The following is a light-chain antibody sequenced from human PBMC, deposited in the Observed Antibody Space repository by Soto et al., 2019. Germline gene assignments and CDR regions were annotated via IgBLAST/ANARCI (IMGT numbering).Light chain of an antibody. CDR3: QQSYSTPV. Sequence: DIQMTQSPSSLSASVGDRVTITCRASQSISSYLNWYQQKPGKAPKLLIYAASSLQSGVPSRFRGRGSGTDFTLTISSLQPDDFATYYCQQSYSTPVFGQGTKLEIK. V-gene: IGKV1-39*01. J-gene: IGKJ2*01. CDR2: AAS. CDR1: QSISSY.